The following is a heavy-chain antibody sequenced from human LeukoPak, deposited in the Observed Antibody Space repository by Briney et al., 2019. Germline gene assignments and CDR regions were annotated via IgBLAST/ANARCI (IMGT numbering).Heavy chain of an antibody. V-gene: IGHV4-34*01. CDR3: ARSPIAAAGTRWFDP. CDR2: INHSGST. J-gene: IGHJ5*02. CDR1: GGSFSGYY. D-gene: IGHD6-13*01. Sequence: KPSETLSLTCAVYGGSFSGYYWSWIRQPPGKGLEWIGEINHSGSTNYNPSLKSRVTISVDTSKNQFSLNLNSVTAADTAVYYCARSPIAAAGTRWFDPWGQGTLVTVSS.